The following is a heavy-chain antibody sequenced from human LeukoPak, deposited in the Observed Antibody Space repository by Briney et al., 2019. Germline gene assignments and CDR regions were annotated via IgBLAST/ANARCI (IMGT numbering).Heavy chain of an antibody. CDR2: ISGDGRAT. CDR3: ARAVGPFDY. D-gene: IGHD3-16*01. J-gene: IGHJ4*02. Sequence: GGSLRLSCAASGFSFNYYSMNWVRQAPGKGQEWVASISGDGRATYHADSVKGRFTISRDNSKDTLYLQMNSLRVEDTAVYYCARAVGPFDYWGQGTLVTVSS. V-gene: IGHV3-21*01. CDR1: GFSFNYYS.